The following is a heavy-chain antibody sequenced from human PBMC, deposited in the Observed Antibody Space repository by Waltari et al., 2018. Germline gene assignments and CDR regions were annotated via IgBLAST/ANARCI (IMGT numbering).Heavy chain of an antibody. J-gene: IGHJ6*03. Sequence: QVQLQESGPGLVKPSETLSLTCTVSGGSISSHYWSWIRQPPGKGLEWIGYIYYSGSTNYNPSLKSRVTISVDTSKNQFSLKLSSVTAADTAVYYCARVPRGPGATSYYYYYYMDVWGKGTTVTVSS. CDR1: GGSISSHY. V-gene: IGHV4-59*11. CDR3: ARVPRGPGATSYYYYYYMDV. D-gene: IGHD1-26*01. CDR2: IYYSGST.